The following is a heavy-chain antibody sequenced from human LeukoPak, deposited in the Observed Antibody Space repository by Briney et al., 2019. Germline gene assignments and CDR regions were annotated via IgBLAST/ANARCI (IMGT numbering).Heavy chain of an antibody. J-gene: IGHJ4*02. Sequence: AGGSLRLSCAASGFTVGSNYMSWVRQAPGKGLEWVSVIYSGGSTYYADSVKGRFTISGDNSKNTLYLQMNSLRAEDTAVYYCARDTGGSFDYWGQGTLVTVSS. CDR3: ARDTGGSFDY. CDR1: GFTVGSNY. CDR2: IYSGGST. V-gene: IGHV3-53*01. D-gene: IGHD1-14*01.